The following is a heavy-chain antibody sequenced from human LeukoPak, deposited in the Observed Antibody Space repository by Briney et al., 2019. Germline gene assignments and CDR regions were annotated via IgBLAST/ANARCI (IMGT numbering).Heavy chain of an antibody. Sequence: SETLSLTCAVYGGTFSGYYWSWIRQPPGKRLEWVGESNDSGGTNYNPSLKSRVTISADRSKNQVSLRLTSVTAADTAVYYCARLSVIVGAALEYYYYYMDVWGQGTTVTVSS. D-gene: IGHD1-26*01. CDR2: SNDSGGT. J-gene: IGHJ6*03. CDR3: ARLSVIVGAALEYYYYYMDV. CDR1: GGTFSGYY. V-gene: IGHV4-34*01.